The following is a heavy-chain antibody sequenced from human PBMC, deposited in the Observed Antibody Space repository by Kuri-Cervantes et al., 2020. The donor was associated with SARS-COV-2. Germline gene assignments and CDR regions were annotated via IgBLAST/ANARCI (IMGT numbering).Heavy chain of an antibody. V-gene: IGHV3-23*01. CDR3: ARDRDDSSGYYYFDY. Sequence: GESLKISCATSGFTFSSYPMSWVRQAPGKGLDWVSTISGGGGSTYYADSVKGRFTISRDNSKNTLYLQMNSLRAEDTSVYYCARDRDDSSGYYYFDYWGQGTLVTVSS. CDR2: ISGGGGST. D-gene: IGHD3-22*01. CDR1: GFTFSSYP. J-gene: IGHJ4*02.